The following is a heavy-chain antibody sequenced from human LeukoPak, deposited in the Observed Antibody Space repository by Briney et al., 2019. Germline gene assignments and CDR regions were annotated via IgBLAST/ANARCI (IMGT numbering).Heavy chain of an antibody. CDR2: IKQDGSEK. Sequence: GGSLRLSCAASGFTFSSYWMSWVRQAPGKGLEWVANIKQDGSEKYYVDSVKGRFTISRDNAKNSLYLQMNSLRAEDTAVYYCARGFTVEWLVRGRGRELVYWGQGTLVTVSS. V-gene: IGHV3-7*01. D-gene: IGHD6-19*01. J-gene: IGHJ4*02. CDR1: GFTFSSYW. CDR3: ARGFTVEWLVRGRGRELVY.